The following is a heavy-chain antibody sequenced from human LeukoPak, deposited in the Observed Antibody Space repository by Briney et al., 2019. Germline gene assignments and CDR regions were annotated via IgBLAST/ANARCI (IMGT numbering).Heavy chain of an antibody. Sequence: ASVKVSCKASGGTFSSCAISWVRQAPGQGLEWMGGIIPIFGTANYAQKFQGRVTITADESTSTAYMELSSLRSEDTAVYYCARVISTAATYFRYAFDIWGQGTMVTVSS. CDR3: ARVISTAATYFRYAFDI. V-gene: IGHV1-69*01. D-gene: IGHD3-22*01. CDR2: IIPIFGTA. CDR1: GGTFSSCA. J-gene: IGHJ3*02.